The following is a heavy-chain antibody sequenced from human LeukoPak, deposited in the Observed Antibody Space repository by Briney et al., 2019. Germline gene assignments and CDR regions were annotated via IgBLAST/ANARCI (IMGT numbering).Heavy chain of an antibody. J-gene: IGHJ4*02. CDR1: GYTFTSYY. V-gene: IGHV1-46*03. CDR2: INPSGGST. CDR3: ARDIWLLGRDGYNYSDY. D-gene: IGHD5-24*01. Sequence: DSVTVSCKAYGYTFTSYYMHWVRQAPGHGLEWIGIINPSGGSTSYAQKFQGRVTMTRDTSTSTVYMELSSLRSEDTAVYYCARDIWLLGRDGYNYSDYWGQGTLVTVSS.